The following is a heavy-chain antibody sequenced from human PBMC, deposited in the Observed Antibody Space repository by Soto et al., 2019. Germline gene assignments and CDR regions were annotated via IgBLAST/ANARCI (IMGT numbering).Heavy chain of an antibody. Sequence: PSETLSLTCAVYGGSFSGYYWSWIRQPPGKGLEWIGEINHSGSTNYNPSLKSRVSISVDTSKNQFSLKLSSVTAADTAVYYCARLEQQRKTYYYYYGMDAWGQGTTVTVSS. CDR3: ARLEQQRKTYYYYYGMDA. CDR2: INHSGST. J-gene: IGHJ6*02. V-gene: IGHV4-34*01. D-gene: IGHD6-13*01. CDR1: GGSFSGYY.